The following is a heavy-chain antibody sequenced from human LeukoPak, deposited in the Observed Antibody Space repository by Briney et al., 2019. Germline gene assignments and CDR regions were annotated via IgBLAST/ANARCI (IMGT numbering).Heavy chain of an antibody. CDR3: ARFGSGWWYNDY. Sequence: PSETLSFTCAVSGASITSYYWTWIRQPPGKGLEWIGYIYHTGNIKYNPSLNSRVTISIDTSKNQFSLKLSSVTAADTAVYYCARFGSGWWYNDYWGQGTLVTVSS. CDR2: IYHTGNI. CDR1: GASITSYY. V-gene: IGHV4-59*01. J-gene: IGHJ4*02. D-gene: IGHD6-19*01.